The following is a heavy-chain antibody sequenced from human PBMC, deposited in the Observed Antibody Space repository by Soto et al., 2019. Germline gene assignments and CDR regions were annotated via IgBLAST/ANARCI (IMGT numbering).Heavy chain of an antibody. V-gene: IGHV3-48*01. D-gene: IGHD2-2*01. CDR1: GFTFSSSS. Sequence: EVQLVESGGGLVQPGGSLRLSCAASGFTFSSSSMNWVRQAPGKGLEWVSDISRTSTTIYYADTVKGRFTISRDNAKNSLYLQMNSLRAEDTAVYYCAADPPLCRTSCYDYWGQGTLVTVSS. CDR2: ISRTSTTI. CDR3: AADPPLCRTSCYDY. J-gene: IGHJ4*02.